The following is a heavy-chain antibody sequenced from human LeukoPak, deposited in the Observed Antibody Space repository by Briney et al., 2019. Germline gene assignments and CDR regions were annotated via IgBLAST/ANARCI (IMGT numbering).Heavy chain of an antibody. Sequence: GGSLRLSCAASGFTFTSVWMHWSRQAPGRGLVWVSRISTDGAITGYADSVKGRFTISRDNAKNTLYLQMNSLRAEDTAVYYCARDRTTVTLFDYWGQGALVTVSS. D-gene: IGHD4-17*01. J-gene: IGHJ4*02. CDR2: ISTDGAIT. CDR1: GFTFTSVW. CDR3: ARDRTTVTLFDY. V-gene: IGHV3-74*01.